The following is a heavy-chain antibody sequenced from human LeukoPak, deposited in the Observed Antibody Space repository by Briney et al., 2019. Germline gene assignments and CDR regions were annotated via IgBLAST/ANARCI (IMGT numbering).Heavy chain of an antibody. Sequence: SETLSLTCTVSGGSISSYYRSWIRQPPGKGLEWIGYIFYTGSTNYNPSLKSRVTISVLTSKNRFSLKLSSVTAADTAVYYCATLTGGDDAFDIWGQGTMVTVSS. CDR2: IFYTGST. CDR3: ATLTGGDDAFDI. V-gene: IGHV4-59*01. J-gene: IGHJ3*02. D-gene: IGHD4-23*01. CDR1: GGSISSYY.